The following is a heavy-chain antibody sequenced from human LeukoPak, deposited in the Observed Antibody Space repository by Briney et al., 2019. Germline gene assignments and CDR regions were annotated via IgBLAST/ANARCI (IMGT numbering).Heavy chain of an antibody. V-gene: IGHV4-34*01. CDR3: ARGYCSGGSCYSGYFDY. CDR1: GGSFSGYY. D-gene: IGHD2-15*01. CDR2: INHSGST. Sequence: SETLSLTCAVYGGSFSGYYWSWIRQPPGKGLEWIGEINHSGSTNYNPSLKSRVTISVDTSKNQFSLKLSSVTAADTAVYYCARGYCSGGSCYSGYFDYWGHGTLVTVSS. J-gene: IGHJ4*01.